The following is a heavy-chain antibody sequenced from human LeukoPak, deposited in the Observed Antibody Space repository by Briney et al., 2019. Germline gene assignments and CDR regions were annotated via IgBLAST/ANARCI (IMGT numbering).Heavy chain of an antibody. V-gene: IGHV3-66*01. J-gene: IGHJ5*02. CDR3: VRSVLS. CDR2: IYADGRT. CDR1: GLPVNNEY. D-gene: IGHD4/OR15-4a*01. Sequence: GGSLSLSWQASGLPVNNEYMSWFRQAPGRGLECVSLIYADGRTFYADSVKGRFTISRDNSRNTLDLQMDSLRAEDTAVYFCVRSVLSWGQGTRVTVSS.